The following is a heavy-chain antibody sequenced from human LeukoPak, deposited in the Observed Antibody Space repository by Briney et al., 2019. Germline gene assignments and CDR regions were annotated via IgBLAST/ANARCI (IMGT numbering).Heavy chain of an antibody. Sequence: SETLSLTCTVSGGSISRYYWTWIRQPAGKGLEWIGRIYSSGGTNYNPSLKSRVTMSVDTSKNQFSLKLSSVTAADTAVYYCARSVAVGVWSGSLGFYFDYWGQGSLVTVSS. CDR1: GGSISRYY. CDR3: ARSVAVGVWSGSLGFYFDY. J-gene: IGHJ4*02. V-gene: IGHV4-4*07. D-gene: IGHD3-3*01. CDR2: IYSSGGT.